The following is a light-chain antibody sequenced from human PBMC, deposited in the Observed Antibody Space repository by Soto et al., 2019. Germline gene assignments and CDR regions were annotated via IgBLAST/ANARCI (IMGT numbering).Light chain of an antibody. J-gene: IGLJ1*01. CDR3: SSYTSSSTLV. CDR1: SSDIGGYNY. V-gene: IGLV2-14*01. Sequence: QSVLTQPASVSGSPGQSITISCTGTSSDIGGYNYVSWYQQHPGKAPKLMIYEVSNRPSGVSNRFSGSKSGSTASLTISGLQAEDEADYYCSSYTSSSTLVFGTGTKLTV. CDR2: EVS.